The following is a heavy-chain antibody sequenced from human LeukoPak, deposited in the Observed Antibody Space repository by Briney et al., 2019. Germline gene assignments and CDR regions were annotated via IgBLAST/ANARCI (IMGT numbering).Heavy chain of an antibody. V-gene: IGHV4-61*01. Sequence: SETLSLTCTVSGVSVSSGTYYWSWIRQPPGKGLEWIGYIYYSGSTNYNPSLKSRVTISIDTSKNQFSLKLSSVTAADTAVYYCARDRVRGNANPYFDYWGQGTLVTVSS. D-gene: IGHD1-1*01. CDR1: GVSVSSGTYY. CDR2: IYYSGST. J-gene: IGHJ4*02. CDR3: ARDRVRGNANPYFDY.